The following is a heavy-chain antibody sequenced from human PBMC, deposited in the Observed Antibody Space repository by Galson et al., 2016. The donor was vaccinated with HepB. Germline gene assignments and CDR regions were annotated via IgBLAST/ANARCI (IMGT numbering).Heavy chain of an antibody. CDR1: GFAFSNYG. CDR3: AKEDSEYNYGWGYYYFSVMDV. V-gene: IGHV3-30*18. CDR2: ISFEGTNT. J-gene: IGHJ6*02. D-gene: IGHD5-18*01. Sequence: SLRLSCAASGFAFSNYGMHWVRQAPGKGLEWVAVISFEGTNTYYAQSVKGRFTISRDNSRNTVYLDMNSLRAEDTAIYYCAKEDSEYNYGWGYYYFSVMDVWGQGTTVTVSS.